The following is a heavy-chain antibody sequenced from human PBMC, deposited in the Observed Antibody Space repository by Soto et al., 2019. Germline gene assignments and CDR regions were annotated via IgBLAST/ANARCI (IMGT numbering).Heavy chain of an antibody. CDR3: ARVGDYYDSSGLSGPPSY. CDR2: IIPIFGTA. V-gene: IGHV1-69*13. D-gene: IGHD3-22*01. CDR1: GGTFSSCA. Sequence: SVKVSCKASGGTFSSCAISWVRQAPGQGLEWMGGIIPIFGTANYAQKFQGRVTITADESTSTAYMELSSLRSEDTAVYYCARVGDYYDSSGLSGPPSYWGQGTLVTVSS. J-gene: IGHJ4*02.